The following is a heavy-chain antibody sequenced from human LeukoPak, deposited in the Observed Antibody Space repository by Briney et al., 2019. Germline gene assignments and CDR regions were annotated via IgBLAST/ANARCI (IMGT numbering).Heavy chain of an antibody. Sequence: PGGSLRLSCAASGFTFSSYWMSWVPQAPGKGLEWVSYISSSGNTIYYGDSVKGRFTISRDNAKNSLYLQMNSLKAEDTAVYYCARDRGWQQPIWGQGTMVTVSS. D-gene: IGHD4-23*01. V-gene: IGHV3-48*04. CDR2: ISSSGNTI. J-gene: IGHJ3*02. CDR3: ARDRGWQQPI. CDR1: GFTFSSYW.